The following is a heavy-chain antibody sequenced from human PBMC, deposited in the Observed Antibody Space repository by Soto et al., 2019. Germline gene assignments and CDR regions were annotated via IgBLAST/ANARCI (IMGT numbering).Heavy chain of an antibody. J-gene: IGHJ4*03. D-gene: IGHD2-2*01. Sequence: ASVKVSCKASGYTFTTYDTNWVRQASGQGLEWMGWVNPNSANTGYAQKFRGRVSMTRNTSINTAFMELSSLRSEDTAVYYCVRESSTSTPIWGQGTVVTVSS. CDR3: VRESSTSTPI. V-gene: IGHV1-8*01. CDR2: VNPNSANT. CDR1: GYTFTTYD.